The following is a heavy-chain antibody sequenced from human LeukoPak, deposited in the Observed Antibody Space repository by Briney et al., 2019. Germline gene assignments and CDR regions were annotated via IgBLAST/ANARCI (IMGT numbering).Heavy chain of an antibody. CDR3: ARGGYGDYVLNWFDP. Sequence: ASVKVSCKASGYTFTSYYMHWVRQAPGQGLEWMGIINPSGGSTSYAQKFQGRVTMTRDTSTSTVYMELGSLRSEDTAVYYCARGGYGDYVLNWFDPWGQGTLVTVSS. CDR2: INPSGGST. D-gene: IGHD4-17*01. J-gene: IGHJ5*02. CDR1: GYTFTSYY. V-gene: IGHV1-46*01.